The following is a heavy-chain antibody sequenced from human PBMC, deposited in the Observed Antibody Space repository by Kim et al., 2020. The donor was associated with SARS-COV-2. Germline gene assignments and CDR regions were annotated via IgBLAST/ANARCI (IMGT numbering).Heavy chain of an antibody. D-gene: IGHD6-13*01. J-gene: IGHJ4*02. V-gene: IGHV3-23*01. CDR3: AKRAGIAAAGRHFDH. Sequence: DSVKGRFTISRDNSKNTLYLQMNSLRAEDTAVYYCAKRAGIAAAGRHFDHWGQGTLVTVSS.